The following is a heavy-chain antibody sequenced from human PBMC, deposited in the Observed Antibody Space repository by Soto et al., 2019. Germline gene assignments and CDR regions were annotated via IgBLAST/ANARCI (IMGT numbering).Heavy chain of an antibody. Sequence: SGPTLVNPTPTLTLTCTFSGFSLSTSGMCVSWIRQPPGKALAWLALIDWDDDKYYSTSLKTRLTISKDTSKNQVVLTMTNMDPVDTATYYCARMSTVRGVISSYYGMDVWGQGTTVTVSS. CDR2: IDWDDDK. V-gene: IGHV2-70*01. CDR3: ARMSTVRGVISSYYGMDV. CDR1: GFSLSTSGMC. D-gene: IGHD3-10*01. J-gene: IGHJ6*02.